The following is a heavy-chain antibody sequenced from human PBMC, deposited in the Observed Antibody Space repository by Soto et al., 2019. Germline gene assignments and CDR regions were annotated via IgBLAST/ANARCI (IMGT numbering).Heavy chain of an antibody. D-gene: IGHD6-19*01. CDR2: INSDGSST. CDR3: ARDIAVGGVYYFGMDV. V-gene: IGHV3-74*01. Sequence: PGGSLTLSYAASGFTFSTYWMHWVRQAPGKGLEWVSRINSDGSSTTFADSVKGRLSISRDNARNTLHLQMNSLRAEDTAVYYCARDIAVGGVYYFGMDVWGQGTTVTVSS. J-gene: IGHJ6*02. CDR1: GFTFSTYW.